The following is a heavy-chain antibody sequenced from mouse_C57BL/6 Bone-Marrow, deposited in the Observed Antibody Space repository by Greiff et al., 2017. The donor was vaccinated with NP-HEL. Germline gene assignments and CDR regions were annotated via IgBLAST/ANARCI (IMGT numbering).Heavy chain of an antibody. CDR1: GYTFTSYW. J-gene: IGHJ4*01. D-gene: IGHD2-10*01. CDR2: IHPKSGST. Sequence: VQLQQPGAELVKPGASVKLSCKASGYTFTSYWMHWVKQRPGQGLEWIGMIHPKSGSTNYNEKFKSKATLTVDKSSSTAYMQLSSLTSEDSAVYYCARGAYHYAMDYWGQGTSVTVSS. V-gene: IGHV1-64*01. CDR3: ARGAYHYAMDY.